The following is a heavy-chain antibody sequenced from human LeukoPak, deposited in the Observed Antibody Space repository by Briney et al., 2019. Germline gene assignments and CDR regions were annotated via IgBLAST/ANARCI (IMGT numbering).Heavy chain of an antibody. CDR1: GGSISSGDYY. J-gene: IGHJ4*02. CDR2: IHYSGST. Sequence: SQTLSLTCSVSGGSISSGDYYCSWIRQHPGRGLEWIGYIHYSGSTYYNPSLKSRVSISASTSKNRFSLQLSSVTAADTAVYYCARVIGYDQLDYWGQGTLVTVSS. V-gene: IGHV4-31*03. CDR3: ARVIGYDQLDY. D-gene: IGHD5-12*01.